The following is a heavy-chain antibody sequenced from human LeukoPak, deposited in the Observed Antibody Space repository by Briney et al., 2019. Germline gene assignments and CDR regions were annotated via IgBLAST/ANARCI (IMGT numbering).Heavy chain of an antibody. CDR3: AELGITMIGGV. V-gene: IGHV3-48*03. D-gene: IGHD3-10*02. CDR1: GFTFSSYA. J-gene: IGHJ6*04. CDR2: ISSSGSTI. Sequence: GGSLRLSCAASGFTFSSYAMNWVRQAPGKGLEWVSSISSSGSTIYYADSVKGRFTISRDNAKNSLYLQMNSLRAEDTAVYYCAELGITMIGGVWGKGTTVTISS.